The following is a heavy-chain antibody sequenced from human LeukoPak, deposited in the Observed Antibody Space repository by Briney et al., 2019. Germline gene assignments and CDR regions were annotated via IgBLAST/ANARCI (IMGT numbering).Heavy chain of an antibody. D-gene: IGHD6-13*01. CDR1: GFTFSSYG. Sequence: GGSLRLSCAASGFTFSSYGMHWVRQAPGKGLEWVAVIWYDGSNKYYADSVKGRFTISRDNSKNTLYLQMNSLRAEDTAVYYCARDRVAAAEGSNWFDPWGQGTLVTVSS. CDR3: ARDRVAAAEGSNWFDP. J-gene: IGHJ5*02. CDR2: IWYDGSNK. V-gene: IGHV3-33*01.